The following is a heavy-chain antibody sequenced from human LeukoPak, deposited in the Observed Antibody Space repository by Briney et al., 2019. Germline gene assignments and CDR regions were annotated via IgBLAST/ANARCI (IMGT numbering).Heavy chain of an antibody. D-gene: IGHD3-16*01. Sequence: PSETLSLTCAVSGGSISSYYWSWIRQPPGKGLEWIGYIYYSGSTNYNPSLKSRVTISVDTSKNQFSLKLSSVTAADTAVYYCARVSITFGGVYGAFDIWGQGTMVTVSS. CDR1: GGSISSYY. CDR2: IYYSGST. J-gene: IGHJ3*02. CDR3: ARVSITFGGVYGAFDI. V-gene: IGHV4-59*01.